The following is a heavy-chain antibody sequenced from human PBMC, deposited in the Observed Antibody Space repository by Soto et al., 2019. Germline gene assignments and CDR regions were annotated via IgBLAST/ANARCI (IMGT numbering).Heavy chain of an antibody. CDR3: ARVLRGWFDP. CDR1: VGSITSANW. J-gene: IGHJ5*02. CDR2: TSHSGLN. Sequence: SETLSLTGAVSVGSITSANWWTWVRQPPGGGLEWSAETSHSGLNTYKASLKNRVTMSVDKAKSDVSLKLTSVTAADTAAYYYARVLRGWFDPGGQGTPVTVSS. V-gene: IGHV4-4*02.